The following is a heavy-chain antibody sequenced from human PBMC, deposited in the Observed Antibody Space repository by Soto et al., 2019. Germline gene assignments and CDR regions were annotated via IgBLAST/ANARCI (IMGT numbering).Heavy chain of an antibody. CDR2: VSASNGKT. D-gene: IGHD3-10*01. Sequence: QIQLVQSGSEVRMPGASVKVSCKASGYIFTTYSITWVRQAPGQGLEWMGWVSASNGKTNYAQKFEDGVTMTTDTSTTTAYMELRSLRSDDTAVYYCAREAFGVQASWFDPWGQGTLVTVSS. J-gene: IGHJ5*02. CDR3: AREAFGVQASWFDP. CDR1: GYIFTTYS. V-gene: IGHV1-18*01.